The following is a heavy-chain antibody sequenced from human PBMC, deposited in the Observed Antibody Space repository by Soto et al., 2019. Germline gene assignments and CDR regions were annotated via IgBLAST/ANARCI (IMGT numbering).Heavy chain of an antibody. CDR2: IYHSGST. V-gene: IGHV4-4*02. D-gene: IGHD6-19*01. J-gene: IGHJ4*02. CDR3: ARVAVAGTRFDY. CDR1: GGSISSSNW. Sequence: QVQLQESGPGLVKPSGTLSLTCAVSGGSISSSNWWRWVRQHPGNGLEWIGEIYHSGSTNYNPSLKSPVTLSVDKSKNQFSLKLSSVTAADTAVYYCARVAVAGTRFDYCGQGTLVTVSS.